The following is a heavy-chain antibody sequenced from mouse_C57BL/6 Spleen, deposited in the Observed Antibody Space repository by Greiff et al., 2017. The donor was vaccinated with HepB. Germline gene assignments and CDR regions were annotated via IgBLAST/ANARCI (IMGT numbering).Heavy chain of an antibody. Sequence: QVQLQQSGAELVKPGASVKISCKASGYAFSSYWMNWVKQRPGKGLEWIGQIYPGDGDTNYNGKFKGKATLTADKSSSTAYMQLSSLTSEDSAVYFCARSTTGPYAMDYWGQGTSVTVSS. CDR2: IYPGDGDT. D-gene: IGHD1-1*01. V-gene: IGHV1-80*01. J-gene: IGHJ4*01. CDR3: ARSTTGPYAMDY. CDR1: GYAFSSYW.